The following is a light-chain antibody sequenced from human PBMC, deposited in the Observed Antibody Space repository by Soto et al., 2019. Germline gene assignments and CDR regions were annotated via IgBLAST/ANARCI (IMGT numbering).Light chain of an antibody. V-gene: IGLV2-14*01. CDR1: NSDVGGYNY. CDR2: DVD. J-gene: IGLJ2*01. Sequence: QSVLTQPASVSGSPGQSITISCAGTNSDVGGYNYVSWYQQHPGKAPKLMIYDVDNRPSGVSNRFSGSKSGNTASLTISGLQAEDEADYYCNSHTSRNTVIFGGGTKLTVL. CDR3: NSHTSRNTVI.